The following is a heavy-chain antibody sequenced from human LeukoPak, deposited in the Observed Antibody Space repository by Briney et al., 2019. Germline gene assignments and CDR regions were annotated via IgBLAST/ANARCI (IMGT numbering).Heavy chain of an antibody. Sequence: GASVKVSCKASGYTFTSYGISWVRQAPGQGLEWMGWISVYNGNTNYAQKLQGRVTMTTDTSTSTAYMELRSLRSDDTAVYYCARGPRYSSSWYREYFQHWGQGTLVTVSS. D-gene: IGHD6-13*01. CDR1: GYTFTSYG. CDR3: ARGPRYSSSWYREYFQH. CDR2: ISVYNGNT. V-gene: IGHV1-18*01. J-gene: IGHJ1*01.